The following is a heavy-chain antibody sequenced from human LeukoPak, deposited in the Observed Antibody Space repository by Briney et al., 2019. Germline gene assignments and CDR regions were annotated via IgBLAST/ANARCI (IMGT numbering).Heavy chain of an antibody. CDR3: ARYLAYSSGWSYTDWFDP. V-gene: IGHV1-2*02. CDR1: GYTFTGYY. D-gene: IGHD6-19*01. Sequence: ASVTVSCKASGYTFTGYYMHWVRQAPGQGLEWMGWINPNSGGTNYAQKFQGRVTMTRDTSISTAYMELSRLRSDDTAVYYCARYLAYSSGWSYTDWFDPWGQGTLVTASS. CDR2: INPNSGGT. J-gene: IGHJ5*02.